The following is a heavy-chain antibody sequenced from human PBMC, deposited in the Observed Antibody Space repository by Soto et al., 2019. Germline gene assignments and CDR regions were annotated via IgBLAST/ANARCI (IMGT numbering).Heavy chain of an antibody. CDR1: GFTFSSYG. J-gene: IGHJ4*02. Sequence: GGSLRLSCAASGFTFSSYGMHWVRQAPGKGLEWVAVIWYDGSNKYYADSVKGRFTISRDNSKNTLYLQMNSLRAEDTAVYYCACRRNYDFWSGPPDYWGQGTLVTVSS. CDR2: IWYDGSNK. D-gene: IGHD3-3*01. V-gene: IGHV3-33*01. CDR3: ACRRNYDFWSGPPDY.